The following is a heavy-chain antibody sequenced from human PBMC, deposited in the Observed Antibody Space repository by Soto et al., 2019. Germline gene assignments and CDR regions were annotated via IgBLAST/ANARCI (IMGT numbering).Heavy chain of an antibody. D-gene: IGHD3-16*02. CDR1: GYTFTSYG. CDR2: ISAYNGNT. CDR3: ARDRYPEDYIWGSYRLAFDI. V-gene: IGHV1-18*01. Sequence: QVQLVQSGAEVKKPGASVKVSRKASGYTFTSYGISWVRQAPGQGLEWMGWISAYNGNTNYAQKLQGRVTMTTDTSTSTAYMELRSLRSDDTAVYYCARDRYPEDYIWGSYRLAFDIWGQGTMVTVSS. J-gene: IGHJ3*02.